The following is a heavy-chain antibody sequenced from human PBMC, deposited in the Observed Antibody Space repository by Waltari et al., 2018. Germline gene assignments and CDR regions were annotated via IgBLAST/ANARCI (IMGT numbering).Heavy chain of an antibody. CDR2: ISYDGSNK. D-gene: IGHD6-13*01. J-gene: IGHJ4*02. V-gene: IGHV3-30-3*01. CDR3: ASGKSSSWYGYFDY. Sequence: QVQLVESGGGVVQPGRSLRLSCAASGFTFSSYAMHWVRQAPGKGLEWVAVISYDGSNKYSADSVKGRFTISRDNSNNTLYLQMNSLSAEDTAVYYCASGKSSSWYGYFDYWGQGTLVTVSS. CDR1: GFTFSSYA.